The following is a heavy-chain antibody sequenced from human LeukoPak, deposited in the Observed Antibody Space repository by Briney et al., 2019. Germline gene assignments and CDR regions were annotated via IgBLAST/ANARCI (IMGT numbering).Heavy chain of an antibody. V-gene: IGHV3-74*01. CDR3: AKDLGSSGWYIDY. J-gene: IGHJ4*02. CDR2: INSDGSNT. Sequence: GGSLRLSCAASGFTFNSYWMHWVRQAPGKGLVWVSRINSDGSNTIYADSVKGRFTISRDNAKNTVYLQMNSLRAEDTAVYYCAKDLGSSGWYIDYWGQGTLVTVSS. CDR1: GFTFNSYW. D-gene: IGHD6-19*01.